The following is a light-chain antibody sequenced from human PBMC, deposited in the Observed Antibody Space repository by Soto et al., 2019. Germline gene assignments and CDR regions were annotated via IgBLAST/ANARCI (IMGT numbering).Light chain of an antibody. V-gene: IGLV2-14*03. CDR2: DVT. J-gene: IGLJ1*01. CDR1: SSDVAAYDY. CDR3: SSYTSGSTPDV. Sequence: QSALTQPASVSGSPGQSITISCTGTSSDVAAYDYVSWYQQYPGKASKLMIYDVTDRPSGVSDRFFGSKSGNTASLTISGLQAEDEADYYCSSYTSGSTPDVFGTGTKLTVL.